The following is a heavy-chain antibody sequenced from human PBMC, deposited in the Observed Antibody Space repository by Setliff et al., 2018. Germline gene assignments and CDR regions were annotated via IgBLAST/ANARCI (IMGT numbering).Heavy chain of an antibody. CDR1: GYSITSNHD. CDR2: IYDNGNT. V-gene: IGHV4-59*11. J-gene: IGHJ4*02. D-gene: IGHD6-19*01. CDR3: ARGIVAGTGAPGY. Sequence: SETLSLTCTVSGYSITSNHDWSWIRQPPGKGLEWIGYIYDNGNTNYNPSLKSRVTISVDTSKRQFSLKLSSVTAADTAVYYCARGIVAGTGAPGYWGQGALVTVSS.